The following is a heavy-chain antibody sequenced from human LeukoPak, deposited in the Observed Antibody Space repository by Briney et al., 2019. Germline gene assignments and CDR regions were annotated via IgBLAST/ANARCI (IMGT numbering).Heavy chain of an antibody. CDR3: ARGPEVVPAAISDAFDI. J-gene: IGHJ3*02. Sequence: SETLSLTCTVSGGSISSSSYYWGWIRQPPGKGLEWIGEINHSGSTNYNPSLKSRVTISVDTSKNQFSLKLSSVTAADTAVYYCARGPEVVPAAISDAFDIWGQGTMVTVSS. CDR1: GGSISSSSYY. V-gene: IGHV4-39*07. D-gene: IGHD2-2*01. CDR2: INHSGST.